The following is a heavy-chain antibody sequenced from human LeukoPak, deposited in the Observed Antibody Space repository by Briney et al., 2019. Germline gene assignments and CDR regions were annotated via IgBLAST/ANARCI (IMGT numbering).Heavy chain of an antibody. D-gene: IGHD4-23*01. CDR1: GYTFTSYY. CDR3: ARDSAKPRYGGNSGFDIWYFDP. J-gene: IGHJ2*01. CDR2: INPSGGST. Sequence: ASVKVSCKASGYTFTSYYMHWVRQAPGQGLEWMGIINPSGGSTSYAQKFQGRVTMTRDTSTSTVYMKLSSLRSEDTAVYYCARDSAKPRYGGNSGFDIWYFDPWGSSTLVTVSS. V-gene: IGHV1-46*01.